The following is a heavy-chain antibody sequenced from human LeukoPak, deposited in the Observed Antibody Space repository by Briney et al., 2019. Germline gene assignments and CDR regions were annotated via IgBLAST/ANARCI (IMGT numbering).Heavy chain of an antibody. CDR3: AREELSGSGPPGAIGSTGYDY. CDR1: GGTFSSYA. V-gene: IGHV1-69*13. Sequence: ALVKVSCKASGGTFSSYAISWVRQAPGQGLEWMGGIIPIFGTANYAQKFQGRVTITADESTSTAYMELSSLRSEDTAVYYCAREELSGSGPPGAIGSTGYDYWGQGTLVTVSS. D-gene: IGHD3-10*01. CDR2: IIPIFGTA. J-gene: IGHJ4*02.